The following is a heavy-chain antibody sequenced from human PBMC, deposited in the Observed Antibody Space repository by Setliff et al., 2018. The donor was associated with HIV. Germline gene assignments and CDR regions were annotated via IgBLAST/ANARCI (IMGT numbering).Heavy chain of an antibody. V-gene: IGHV4-4*02. D-gene: IGHD3-10*01. CDR3: ARNHYYGSGKNRWFDP. Sequence: SETLSLTCAVSGGSISSRNWWSWVRQPPGKGLEWIGEIYHSGSTNYNPSLKSRVTISVDKSKNQFSLKLISVTAADTAVYYCARNHYYGSGKNRWFDPWGQGMLVTVSS. J-gene: IGHJ5*02. CDR1: GGSISSRNW. CDR2: IYHSGST.